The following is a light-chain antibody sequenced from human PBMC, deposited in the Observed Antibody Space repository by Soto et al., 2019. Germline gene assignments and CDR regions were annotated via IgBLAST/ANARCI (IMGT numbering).Light chain of an antibody. J-gene: IGLJ1*01. Sequence: QSVLTQPPSVSGAPGQRVTISCTGSSSNIGANYDVHWYQQRPGTAPKLLIFANSNRPSGVPDRFSGSKSGTSASLVITGLQAEDEGDYYCQSYDSTLSVRYVFGTGTKATVL. V-gene: IGLV1-40*01. CDR3: QSYDSTLSVRYV. CDR1: SSNIGANYD. CDR2: ANS.